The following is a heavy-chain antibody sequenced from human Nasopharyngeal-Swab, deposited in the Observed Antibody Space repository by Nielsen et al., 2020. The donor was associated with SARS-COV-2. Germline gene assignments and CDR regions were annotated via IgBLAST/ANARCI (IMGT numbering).Heavy chain of an antibody. J-gene: IGHJ6*03. Sequence: WLRQPPGKGLEWIGRIYDCGRTYYNPSLKCRVTVSVDTSKNQFSLNLSSVTATDTAVYYCPRVVMVRGVSYYYYMDVWGKGTTVTVSS. V-gene: IGHV4-39*07. CDR3: PRVVMVRGVSYYYYMDV. D-gene: IGHD3-10*01. CDR2: IYDCGRT.